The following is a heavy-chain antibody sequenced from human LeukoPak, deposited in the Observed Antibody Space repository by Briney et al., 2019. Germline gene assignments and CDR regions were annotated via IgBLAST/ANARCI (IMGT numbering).Heavy chain of an antibody. CDR3: ASDPKVYGDYVRLNWFDP. D-gene: IGHD4-17*01. Sequence: ASVKVSCKASGYTFTSYYMHWVRQAPGQGLEWMGLINPSGGSTSYAQKFQGRVTMTRDTSTSTVYMELSSLRSEATAVYYCASDPKVYGDYVRLNWFDPWGQGSLVTVSS. CDR2: INPSGGST. CDR1: GYTFTSYY. J-gene: IGHJ5*02. V-gene: IGHV1-46*01.